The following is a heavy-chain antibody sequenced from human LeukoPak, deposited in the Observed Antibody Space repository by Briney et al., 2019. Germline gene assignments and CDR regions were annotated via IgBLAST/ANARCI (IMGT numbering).Heavy chain of an antibody. CDR3: ARKYCGGDCHYYYGMDV. J-gene: IGHJ6*02. Sequence: PGGSLRLSCAASGFTFSSYWMSWVRQAPGKGLEWVANIKQDGSEKYYVDPVKGRFTISRDNAKNSLCLQMNSLRAEDTAVYYCARKYCGGDCHYYYGMDVWGQGTTVTVSS. CDR1: GFTFSSYW. CDR2: IKQDGSEK. V-gene: IGHV3-7*01. D-gene: IGHD2-21*02.